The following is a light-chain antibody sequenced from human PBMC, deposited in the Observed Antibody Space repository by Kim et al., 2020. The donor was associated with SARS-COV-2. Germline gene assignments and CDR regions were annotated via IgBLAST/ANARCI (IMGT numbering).Light chain of an antibody. Sequence: QLVLTQSPSASASLGASVRLTCTLSSGHSTYAIAWHQQQPGKGPRFLLKNNSDGTYTKGDGIPDRFSGSNSEAERYLSISSLHSEDEADYYCQTWATGMQVFGGGTQLTVL. CDR1: SGHSTYA. J-gene: IGLJ3*02. V-gene: IGLV4-69*01. CDR3: QTWATGMQV. CDR2: NNSDGTY.